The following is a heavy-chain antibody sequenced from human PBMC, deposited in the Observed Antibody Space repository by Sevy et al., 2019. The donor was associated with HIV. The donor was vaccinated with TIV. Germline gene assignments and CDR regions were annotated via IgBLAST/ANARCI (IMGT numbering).Heavy chain of an antibody. CDR1: GFTFSSYW. CDR3: ARDKSATAVDY. CDR2: INSDGSKT. J-gene: IGHJ4*02. Sequence: GGSLRLSCAASGFTFSSYWMHWVRQAPGKGLVWVSHINSDGSKTGYGDSVKGRFTISRDNAKNTLYLQMNSLRAEDTAVYYGARDKSATAVDYWGQGTLVTVSS. D-gene: IGHD6-25*01. V-gene: IGHV3-74*01.